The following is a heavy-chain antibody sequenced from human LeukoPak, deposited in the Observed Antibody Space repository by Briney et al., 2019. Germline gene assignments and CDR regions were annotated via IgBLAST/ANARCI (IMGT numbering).Heavy chain of an antibody. Sequence: SETLSLTCTVSGGSISSYYWSWIRQPPGKGLEWIGYIYYSGSTNYNPSLKSRVTISVDTSKNQFSLKLSSVTAADTAVYYCARDGPIVATIGDWFDPWGQGTLVTVSS. CDR2: IYYSGST. CDR3: ARDGPIVATIGDWFDP. CDR1: GGSISSYY. J-gene: IGHJ5*02. V-gene: IGHV4-59*12. D-gene: IGHD5-12*01.